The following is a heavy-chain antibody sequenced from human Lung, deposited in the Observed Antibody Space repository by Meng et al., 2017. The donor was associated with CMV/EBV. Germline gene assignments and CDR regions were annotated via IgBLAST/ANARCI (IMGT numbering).Heavy chain of an antibody. D-gene: IGHD2-2*01. CDR2: IKQDGSEK. V-gene: IGHV3-7*01. J-gene: IGHJ4*02. CDR1: GFTFSSYW. CDR3: ARDPGYCSSTSCSGFFDY. Sequence: GESLKISCAASGFTFSSYWMSWVRQAPGKGLEWVANIKQDGSEKYYVDSVKGRFTISRDNAKNSLYLQMNSLRAEDTAVYYCARDPGYCSSTSCSGFFDYWXQGPXVTVSS.